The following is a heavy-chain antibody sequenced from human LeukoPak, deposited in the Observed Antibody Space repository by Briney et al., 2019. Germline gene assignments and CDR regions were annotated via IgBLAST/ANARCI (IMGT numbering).Heavy chain of an antibody. V-gene: IGHV3-30*18. CDR2: ISYDGSNK. CDR3: AKEGCSGGSCYSGGFEFDY. Sequence: GGSLRLSCVVSGFTFSSYGMHWVRQAPGKGLEWVAVISYDGSNKYYADSVKGRFTISRDNSKNTLYLQMNSLRAEDTAVYYCAKEGCSGGSCYSGGFEFDYWGQGTLVTVSS. J-gene: IGHJ4*02. D-gene: IGHD2-15*01. CDR1: GFTFSSYG.